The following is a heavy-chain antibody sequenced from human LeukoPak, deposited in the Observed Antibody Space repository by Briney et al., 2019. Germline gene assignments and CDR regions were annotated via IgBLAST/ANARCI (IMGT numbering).Heavy chain of an antibody. CDR1: GFTFSSYA. J-gene: IGHJ4*02. D-gene: IGHD7-27*01. V-gene: IGHV3-23*01. CDR3: ARFSRDNDWGSY. Sequence: PGGSLRLSCAASGFTFSSYAMSWVRQAPGKGLEWVSAISGSGGSTYYADSVKGRFTISRDNSKNSLYLQMNSLRPEDTAVYYCARFSRDNDWGSYWGQGTLVTVSS. CDR2: ISGSGGST.